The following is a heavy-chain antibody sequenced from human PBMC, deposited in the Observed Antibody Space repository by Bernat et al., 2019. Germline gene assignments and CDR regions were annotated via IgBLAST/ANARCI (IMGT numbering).Heavy chain of an antibody. J-gene: IGHJ3*02. CDR1: GFTFSSYG. Sequence: VQVLESGGGLVQPGRSLRLSCAASGFTFSSYGMHWVRQAPGKVLEWVAVISYDGSNKYYADSVKGRFTISRDNSKNTLYLQMNSLRAEDTAMYYCAKDYVGVGDGYINDAFDIWGQGTMVTVSS. CDR3: AKDYVGVGDGYINDAFDI. D-gene: IGHD5-24*01. CDR2: ISYDGSNK. V-gene: IGHV3-30*18.